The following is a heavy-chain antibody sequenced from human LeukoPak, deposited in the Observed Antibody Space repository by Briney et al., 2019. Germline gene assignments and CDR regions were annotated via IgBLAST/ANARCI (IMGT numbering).Heavy chain of an antibody. CDR1: GYTFISYG. D-gene: IGHD4-23*01. CDR3: ARDHGGTDFDY. Sequence: ASVKVSCKASGYTFISYGISWVRQAPGQGLEWMGWISAYNGNTNYAQKVQGRVTMTTDTSTSTAYMELRSLRSDDTAVYYRARDHGGTDFDYWGQGTLVTVSS. J-gene: IGHJ4*02. V-gene: IGHV1-18*01. CDR2: ISAYNGNT.